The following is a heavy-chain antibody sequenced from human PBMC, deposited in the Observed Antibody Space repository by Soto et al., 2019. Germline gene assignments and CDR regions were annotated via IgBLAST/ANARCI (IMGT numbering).Heavy chain of an antibody. CDR3: AHKGYGDYPLDY. J-gene: IGHJ4*02. V-gene: IGHV2-5*02. CDR2: IYWDDSK. CDR1: GFSLSTSGVG. Sequence: QITLKESGPTLVKPTQTLTLTCTFSGFSLSTSGVGVGWIRQPPGKALEWLAVIYWDDSKNYSPSLESRLTITKDTSNTQVVRTMTNMAPVDTATYYCAHKGYGDYPLDYWGQGTLVTVSS. D-gene: IGHD4-17*01.